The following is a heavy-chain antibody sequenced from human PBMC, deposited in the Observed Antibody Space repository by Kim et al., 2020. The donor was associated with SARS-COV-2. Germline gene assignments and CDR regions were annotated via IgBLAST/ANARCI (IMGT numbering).Heavy chain of an antibody. Sequence: ASVKVSCKVSGYTLTELSMHWVRQAPGKGLEWMGGFDPEDGETIYAQKFQGRVTMTEDTSTDTAYMELSSLRSEDTAVYYCAITYYYDSSGLHWGQGTLVTVSS. CDR2: FDPEDGET. CDR3: AITYYYDSSGLH. D-gene: IGHD3-22*01. CDR1: GYTLTELS. V-gene: IGHV1-24*01. J-gene: IGHJ4*02.